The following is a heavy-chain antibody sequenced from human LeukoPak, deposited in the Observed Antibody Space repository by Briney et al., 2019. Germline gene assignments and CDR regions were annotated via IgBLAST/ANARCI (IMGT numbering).Heavy chain of an antibody. CDR2: ISSSSYTI. CDR1: GFTFSSYN. J-gene: IGHJ6*03. Sequence: PGGSLRLSCAASGFTFSSYNMNWVRQAPGKGLEWISYISSSSYTIYYADSVKGRFTVSRDNAKNSLYLQMNSLRAEDTAVYYCARKSSGSGNYYMDVWGKGTTVTVSS. V-gene: IGHV3-48*01. CDR3: ARKSSGSGNYYMDV. D-gene: IGHD3-10*01.